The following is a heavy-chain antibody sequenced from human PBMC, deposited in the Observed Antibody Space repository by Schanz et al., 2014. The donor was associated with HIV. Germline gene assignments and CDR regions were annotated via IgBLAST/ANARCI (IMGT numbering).Heavy chain of an antibody. V-gene: IGHV3-48*02. CDR3: ARDPSGNYYRYHFDY. CDR2: ISFDGNII. CDR1: GFNFSRYN. D-gene: IGHD1-26*01. Sequence: DVQLVESGKYLVEPWESLRLSCVASGFNFSRYNMNWVRQTPGKGLEWISHISFDGNIIYYADSVQGRFTISRDNAKNSLFLQMASLRDEDTAVYYCARDPSGNYYRYHFDYWGQGSLVTVSS. J-gene: IGHJ4*02.